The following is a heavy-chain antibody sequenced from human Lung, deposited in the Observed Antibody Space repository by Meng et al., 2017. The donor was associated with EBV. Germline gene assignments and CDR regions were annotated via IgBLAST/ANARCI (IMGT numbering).Heavy chain of an antibody. CDR2: IYYSGST. CDR3: AREWCSGGSCYPDY. V-gene: IGHV4-30-4*01. CDR1: AGSISSGDYY. Sequence: VQLQESGPGLLKPSGTLSLTCTVSAGSISSGDYYWSWIRQPPGKGLEWIGYIYYSGSTYYNPSLKSRVTISVDTSKNQFSLKLSSVTAADTAVYYCAREWCSGGSCYPDYWGQGTLVTVSS. J-gene: IGHJ4*02. D-gene: IGHD2-15*01.